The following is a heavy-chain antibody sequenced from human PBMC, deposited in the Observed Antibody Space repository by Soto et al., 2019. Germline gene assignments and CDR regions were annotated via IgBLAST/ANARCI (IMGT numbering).Heavy chain of an antibody. CDR2: ISYDGSNK. D-gene: IGHD6-13*01. V-gene: IGHV3-30*18. Sequence: QVQLVESGGGVVQPGRSLRLSCAASGFTFSSYGMHWVRQAPGKGLEWVAVISYDGSNKYYADSVKGRFTISRDNSKNTLYLQMDSLRAEDTAVSYGAKVPLSRSSWYLYYWGQGTLVTVSS. J-gene: IGHJ4*02. CDR1: GFTFSSYG. CDR3: AKVPLSRSSWYLYY.